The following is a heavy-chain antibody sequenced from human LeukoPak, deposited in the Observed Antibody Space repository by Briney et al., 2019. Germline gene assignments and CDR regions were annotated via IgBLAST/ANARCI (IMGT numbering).Heavy chain of an antibody. V-gene: IGHV4-34*01. J-gene: IGHJ5*02. CDR3: AIRPSRLRFGELLSRGTNSFDP. CDR2: INHSGST. D-gene: IGHD3-10*01. Sequence: SETLSLTCAVYGGSFSGYYWSWIRQPPGKGLEWIGEINHSGSTNYTPSLKSRVTISVDTPKNKFSLKLSSVTAADTAVYYCAIRPSRLRFGELLSRGTNSFDPWGQGTRVTVSS. CDR1: GGSFSGYY.